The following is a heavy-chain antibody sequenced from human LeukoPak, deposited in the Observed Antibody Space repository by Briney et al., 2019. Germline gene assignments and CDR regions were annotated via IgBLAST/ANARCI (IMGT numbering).Heavy chain of an antibody. V-gene: IGHV4-31*03. J-gene: IGHJ4*02. Sequence: PSETLSLTCTVSGGSISSGGYYWSWIRQHPGKGLEWIGYIYYSGSTYYNPSLKSRVTISVDTSKNQFSLELSSVTAADTAVYYCAREDGAAADYWGQGTLVTVSS. CDR3: AREDGAAADY. CDR2: IYYSGST. CDR1: GGSISSGGYY. D-gene: IGHD6-13*01.